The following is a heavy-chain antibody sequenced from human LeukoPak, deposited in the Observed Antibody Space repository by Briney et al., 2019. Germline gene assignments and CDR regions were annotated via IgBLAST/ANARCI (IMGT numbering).Heavy chain of an antibody. D-gene: IGHD3-22*01. Sequence: ASVKVSCKASGYTFTSYAMHWVRQAPGQRLEWMGWINAGNGNTKYSQKFQGRVTITRDTSASTAYMVLSSLRSEDTAVYYCARSIIYYDSSGYYLQWFDPWGQGTLVTVSS. CDR3: ARSIIYYDSSGYYLQWFDP. CDR1: GYTFTSYA. CDR2: INAGNGNT. V-gene: IGHV1-3*01. J-gene: IGHJ5*02.